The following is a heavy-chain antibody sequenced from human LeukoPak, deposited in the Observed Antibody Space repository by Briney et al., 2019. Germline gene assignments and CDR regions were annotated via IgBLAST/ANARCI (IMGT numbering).Heavy chain of an antibody. CDR1: GFTFSSYW. V-gene: IGHV3-7*03. J-gene: IGHJ4*02. Sequence: GGSLRLSCAASGFTFSSYWMSWVRQAPGKGLEWVANIKQDGSEKYYVDSVKGRFTISRDNAKNSLYLQMNSLRAEDTAMYYCARAPGIAVAGIRDYFDYWGQGTLVTVSS. CDR3: ARAPGIAVAGIRDYFDY. CDR2: IKQDGSEK. D-gene: IGHD6-19*01.